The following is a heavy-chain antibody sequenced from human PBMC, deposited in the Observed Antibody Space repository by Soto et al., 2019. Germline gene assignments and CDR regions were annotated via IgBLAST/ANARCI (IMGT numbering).Heavy chain of an antibody. CDR1: GGSFSNYY. CDR2: INHGGSA. D-gene: IGHD3-10*01. CDR3: ARGRTAALIETRLFRVLFDL. Sequence: PSETLSLTCAVYGGSFSNYYWSWIRQPPGKGLEWIGEINHGGSANYNPSLKSRVTISLDTSKNQFFLKLHSVTAADTAVYYCARGRTAALIETRLFRVLFDLWGHGNLVTVSS. V-gene: IGHV4-34*01. J-gene: IGHJ4*01.